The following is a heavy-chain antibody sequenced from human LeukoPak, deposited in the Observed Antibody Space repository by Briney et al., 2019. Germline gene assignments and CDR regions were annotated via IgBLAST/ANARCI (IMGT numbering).Heavy chain of an antibody. J-gene: IGHJ4*02. CDR2: IYQSGST. D-gene: IGHD1-14*01. V-gene: IGHV4-38-2*01. Sequence: SETLSLTCAVSGYSISSGYYWGWIRQPPGKGLEWIGTIYQSGSTYDNPSLKSRVTISVDTSENQLSLKLTSVTAADTAVYYCARTGTGNYFDYWGQGTLVTVSS. CDR3: ARTGTGNYFDY. CDR1: GYSISSGYY.